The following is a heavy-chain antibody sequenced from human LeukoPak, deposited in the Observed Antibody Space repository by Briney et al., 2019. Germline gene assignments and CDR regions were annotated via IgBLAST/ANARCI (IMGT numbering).Heavy chain of an antibody. CDR3: ARDPDSSGYYYAGY. V-gene: IGHV3-30-3*01. CDR1: GFTFSSYA. CDR2: ISYDGSNK. J-gene: IGHJ4*02. D-gene: IGHD3-22*01. Sequence: PGGSLRLSCAASGFTFSSYAMHWVRQAPGKGLEWVAVISYDGSNKYYADSVKGRFTISRDNSKNTLYLQMNSLRAEDTAVYYCARDPDSSGYYYAGYWGQGTLVTVSS.